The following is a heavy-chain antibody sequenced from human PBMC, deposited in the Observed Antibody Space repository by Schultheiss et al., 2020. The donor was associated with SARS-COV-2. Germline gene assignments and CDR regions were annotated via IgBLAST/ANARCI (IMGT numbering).Heavy chain of an antibody. CDR1: GGSFSGYY. J-gene: IGHJ5*02. CDR2: INHSGST. D-gene: IGHD6-19*01. Sequence: ETLSLTCAVYGGSFSGYYWSWIRQPPGKGLEWIGEINHSGSTNYNPSLKSRVTISVDTSKNQFSLKLSSVTAADTAVYYCASGTYKGSSGFDPWGQGTLVTVSS. CDR3: ASGTYKGSSGFDP. V-gene: IGHV4-34*01.